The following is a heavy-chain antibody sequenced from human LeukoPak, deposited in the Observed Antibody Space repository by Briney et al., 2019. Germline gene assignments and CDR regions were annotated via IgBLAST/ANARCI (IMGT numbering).Heavy chain of an antibody. J-gene: IGHJ4*02. CDR3: AKIPSATENFDY. Sequence: GGSLRLSYAASGFTFSNYWMHWVRQAPGKGLIWVSRINSDGSTTTYADSVKGRFTISRDNAKNTLYLQMDSLRAEDTAIYYCAKIPSATENFDYWGQGTLVMVSS. V-gene: IGHV3-74*01. CDR2: INSDGSTT. D-gene: IGHD5-12*01. CDR1: GFTFSNYW.